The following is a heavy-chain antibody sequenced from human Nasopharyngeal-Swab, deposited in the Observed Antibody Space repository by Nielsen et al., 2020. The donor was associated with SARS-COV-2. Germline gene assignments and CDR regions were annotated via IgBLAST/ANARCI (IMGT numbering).Heavy chain of an antibody. D-gene: IGHD6-13*01. V-gene: IGHV1-69*04. CDR1: GSTFSSYA. J-gene: IGHJ6*02. Sequence: SVKVSCKASGSTFSSYAISWVRQAPGQGLEWMGRIIPILDIANYAQKFQGRVTITADKSTSTAYMELSSLRSEDTAVYYCARGNEGAAAGTGYYYYGMDVWGQGTTVTVSS. CDR2: IIPILDIA. CDR3: ARGNEGAAAGTGYYYYGMDV.